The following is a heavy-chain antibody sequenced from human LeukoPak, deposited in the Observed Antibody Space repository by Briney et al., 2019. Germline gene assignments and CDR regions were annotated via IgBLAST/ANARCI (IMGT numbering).Heavy chain of an antibody. CDR1: GFTFSSYE. V-gene: IGHV3-48*03. Sequence: GGSLRLSCAASGFTFSSYEMNWVRQAPGKGLEWVSYISSSGSTIYYADSVKGRFTISRDNAKNSLYLQMNSLRAEDRAVYYCARIGYSSACLDYWGQGALVTVSS. CDR2: ISSSGSTI. CDR3: ARIGYSSACLDY. J-gene: IGHJ4*02. D-gene: IGHD6-19*01.